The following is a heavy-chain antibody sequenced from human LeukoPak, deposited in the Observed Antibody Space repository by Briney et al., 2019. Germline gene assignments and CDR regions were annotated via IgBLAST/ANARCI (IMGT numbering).Heavy chain of an antibody. V-gene: IGHV4-38-2*02. CDR1: GYSISSGYY. D-gene: IGHD6-19*01. Sequence: SETLSLTCTVSGYSISSGYYWGWIRQPPGKGLEWIGSIYHSGSTYYNPSLKSRVTISVDTSKNQFSLKLSSVTAADTAVYYCARSMEQWLGSGLDYWGQGTLVTVSS. CDR3: ARSMEQWLGSGLDY. J-gene: IGHJ4*02. CDR2: IYHSGST.